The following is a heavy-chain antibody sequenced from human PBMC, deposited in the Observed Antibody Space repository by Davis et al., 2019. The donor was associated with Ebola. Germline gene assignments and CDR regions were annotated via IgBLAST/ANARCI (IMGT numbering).Heavy chain of an antibody. D-gene: IGHD3-3*01. CDR2: INPNSGGT. CDR1: GYTFTSYA. J-gene: IGHJ4*02. CDR3: ARETYYDFWSGFDY. Sequence: ASVKVSCKASGYTFTSYAMHWVRQAPGQGLEWMGWINPNSGGTNYAQKFQGWVTMTRDTSISTAYMELSRLRSDDTAVYYCARETYYDFWSGFDYWGQGTLVTVSS. V-gene: IGHV1-2*04.